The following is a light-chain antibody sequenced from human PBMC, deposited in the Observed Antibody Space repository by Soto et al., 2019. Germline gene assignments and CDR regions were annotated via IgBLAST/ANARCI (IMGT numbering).Light chain of an antibody. V-gene: IGLV2-14*03. CDR1: HNDIGTYDY. Sequence: QSVLTQHTSVSGSPGQSITISCTGNHNDIGTYDYVSWYQQHPGRAPRLLIHGVTTRPSGISDRFSASKSGLTASLTISGLQPEDEADYYCSSFTSNRIYVFGPGTKVTVL. CDR2: GVT. CDR3: SSFTSNRIYV. J-gene: IGLJ1*01.